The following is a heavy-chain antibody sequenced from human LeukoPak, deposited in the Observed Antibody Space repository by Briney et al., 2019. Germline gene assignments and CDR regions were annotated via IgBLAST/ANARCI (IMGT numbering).Heavy chain of an antibody. J-gene: IGHJ4*02. CDR3: ATDRKLGLDY. CDR1: GGTFSSYA. Sequence: ASVKVSCKASGGTFSSYAISWVRQAPGQGLEWMGGIIPIFGTANYAQKFQGRVTITADKSTSTAYMELRSLRSDDTAVYYCATDRKLGLDYWGQGTLVTVSS. D-gene: IGHD6-13*01. CDR2: IIPIFGTA. V-gene: IGHV1-69*06.